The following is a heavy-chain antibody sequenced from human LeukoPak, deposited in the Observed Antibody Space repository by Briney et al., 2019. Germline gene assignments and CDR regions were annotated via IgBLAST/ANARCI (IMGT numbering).Heavy chain of an antibody. J-gene: IGHJ3*01. V-gene: IGHV3-30*01. Sequence: GGSLDLSLEASGLPLPDYAFTWFRKPPGKGQEWVTIISYSGESYADSVRGRFAISRDNSKNTVYLQMDSLRADDTAMYYCARNHFNQNVFDVWGQGTMVTVSS. CDR1: GLPLPDYA. CDR2: ISYSGE. D-gene: IGHD1-14*01. CDR3: ARNHFNQNVFDV.